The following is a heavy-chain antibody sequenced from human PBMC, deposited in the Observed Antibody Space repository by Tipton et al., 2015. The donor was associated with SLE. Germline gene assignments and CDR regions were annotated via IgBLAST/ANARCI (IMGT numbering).Heavy chain of an antibody. CDR1: GYTFTSHY. Sequence: QSGAEVKKPGASVKVSCKASGYTFTSHYMHWVRQAPGQGLEWMGIINPSGDSTNYAQKFQGRVTMTRDTSTSTVYMELTSLRSEDTAVYYCARGGSSWQNIDYWGQGTLVTVSS. V-gene: IGHV1-46*01. CDR3: ARGGSSWQNIDY. CDR2: INPSGDST. J-gene: IGHJ4*02. D-gene: IGHD6-13*01.